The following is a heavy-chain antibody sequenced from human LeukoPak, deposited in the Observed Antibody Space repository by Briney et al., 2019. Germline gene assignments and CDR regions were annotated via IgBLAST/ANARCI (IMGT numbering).Heavy chain of an antibody. CDR3: ARALDEGARFDY. CDR1: GFTFSTYV. CDR2: ISYDGTNK. V-gene: IGHV3-30-3*01. Sequence: PGGSLRLSCTASGFTFSTYVMHWVRQAPGKGLEWVAVISYDGTNKYYADSMKGRFTISRDNSKNTPYLQMNSLRAEDTAVYYCARALDEGARFDYWGQGTLVTVSS. J-gene: IGHJ4*02.